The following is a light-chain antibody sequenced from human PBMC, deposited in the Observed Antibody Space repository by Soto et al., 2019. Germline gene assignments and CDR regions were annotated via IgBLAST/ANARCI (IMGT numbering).Light chain of an antibody. Sequence: QSALTQPPSASGSAGQSVTISCTGTSTDVGGYNFVSWYQQHPGKAPKLMIYEVSKRPSGVPDRFSGSKSGNTASLTVSGLQAEDEADYYCSSYAANNIHYVFGTGTQLTVL. J-gene: IGLJ1*01. CDR3: SSYAANNIHYV. CDR2: EVS. V-gene: IGLV2-8*01. CDR1: STDVGGYNF.